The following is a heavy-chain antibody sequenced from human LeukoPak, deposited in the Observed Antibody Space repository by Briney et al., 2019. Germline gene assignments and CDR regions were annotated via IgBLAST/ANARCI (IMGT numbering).Heavy chain of an antibody. D-gene: IGHD3-10*01. V-gene: IGHV4-38-2*01. CDR2: IYQSGST. CDR1: GYTFSNAG. Sequence: GSLRLSCAASGYTFSNAGMSWIRQAPGKGLDWIGSIYQSGSTYYNPPLKSRVTISVDTSKNQISLKLTSVTVADTAVYYCGSVDRGWFGVGEYWGQGTLVTVSS. CDR3: GSVDRGWFGVGEY. J-gene: IGHJ4*02.